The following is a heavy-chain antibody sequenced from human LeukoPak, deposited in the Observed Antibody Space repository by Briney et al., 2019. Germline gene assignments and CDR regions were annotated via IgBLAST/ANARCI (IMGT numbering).Heavy chain of an antibody. CDR3: AKDLMGKVVVAAAVFDY. CDR1: GFTFSSYG. Sequence: GGSLRLSCAASGFTFSSYGMHWVRQAPGKGLEWVAFIRYDGSNKYYADSVKGRFTISRDNSKNTLYLQMNSLRAEDTAVYYCAKDLMGKVVVAAAVFDYWGQGTLVTVSS. J-gene: IGHJ4*02. V-gene: IGHV3-30*02. CDR2: IRYDGSNK. D-gene: IGHD2-15*01.